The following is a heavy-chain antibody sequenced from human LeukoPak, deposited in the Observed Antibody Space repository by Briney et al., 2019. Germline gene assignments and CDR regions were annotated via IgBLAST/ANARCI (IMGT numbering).Heavy chain of an antibody. D-gene: IGHD1-7*01. Sequence: GSSVKVSCKASGGTFSSYAISWVRQAPGQGLEWMGWISAYNGNTNYAQKLQGRVTMTTDTSTSTAYMELRSLRSDDTAVYYCASTQLELRSMDVWGQGTTVTVSS. V-gene: IGHV1-18*01. CDR3: ASTQLELRSMDV. CDR2: ISAYNGNT. CDR1: GGTFSSYA. J-gene: IGHJ6*02.